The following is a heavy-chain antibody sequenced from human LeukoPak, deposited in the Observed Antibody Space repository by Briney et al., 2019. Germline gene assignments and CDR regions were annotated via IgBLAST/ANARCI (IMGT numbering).Heavy chain of an antibody. Sequence: SETLSLTCAVSGGSVSGYYWSWVRQFPGRRLEWIGYIHYSGRTNYNPSLKSRIALSLETSSNQISLELKSVTSADTALYYCVRDSGYSSSWYLIDDDFDIWGQGTMVIVSA. CDR3: VRDSGYSSSWYLIDDDFDI. D-gene: IGHD6-13*01. CDR2: IHYSGRT. V-gene: IGHV4-59*02. J-gene: IGHJ3*02. CDR1: GGSVSGYY.